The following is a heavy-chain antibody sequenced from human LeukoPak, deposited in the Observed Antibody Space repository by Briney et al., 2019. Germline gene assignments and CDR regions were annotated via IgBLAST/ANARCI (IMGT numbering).Heavy chain of an antibody. V-gene: IGHV5-51*01. CDR2: IYPGDSDT. J-gene: IGHJ4*02. CDR1: GYSFTSYW. D-gene: IGHD3-10*01. Sequence: GESLKISCKGSGYSFTSYWIGWVRQMPGKGLEWMGIIYPGDSDTRYSPSFQGQVTISADKSISTAYLQWSSLKASDTAMYYCARQITMVRRVIIQNYFDYWGQGTLVTVSS. CDR3: ARQITMVRRVIIQNYFDY.